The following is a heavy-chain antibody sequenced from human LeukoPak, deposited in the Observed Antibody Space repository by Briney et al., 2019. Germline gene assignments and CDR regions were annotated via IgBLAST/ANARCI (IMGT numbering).Heavy chain of an antibody. Sequence: GGSLRLSCAASGFTFSSYEMNWVRQAPRKGLEWVSYISSSVSTIYDADSVKGRFTISRDNAKNSLYLQMNSLRAEDTADYYCARVSMYYYDSSGYWKGDYWGQGTLVTVSS. V-gene: IGHV3-48*03. J-gene: IGHJ4*02. D-gene: IGHD3-22*01. CDR1: GFTFSSYE. CDR3: ARVSMYYYDSSGYWKGDY. CDR2: ISSSVSTI.